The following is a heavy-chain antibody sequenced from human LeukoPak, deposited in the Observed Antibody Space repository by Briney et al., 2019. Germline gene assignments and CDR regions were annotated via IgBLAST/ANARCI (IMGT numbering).Heavy chain of an antibody. V-gene: IGHV3-7*01. D-gene: IGHD1-26*01. J-gene: IGHJ4*02. CDR3: ARDVGGSLDY. CDR2: IKRDESAK. Sequence: GVSLRLSRVASGFTYTTYWLPGVRQAPGKGGERGANIKRDESAKRKADCVKDRFTISRENAQNSVYLQMSSLRVEDTAVYYCARDVGGSLDYWGQGTLVTVSS. CDR1: GFTYTTYW.